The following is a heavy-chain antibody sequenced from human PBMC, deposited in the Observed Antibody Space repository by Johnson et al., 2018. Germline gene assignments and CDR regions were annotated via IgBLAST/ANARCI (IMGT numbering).Heavy chain of an antibody. CDR2: ISPDGNNK. Sequence: QVQLVESGGGVVQPGRSXILSCAASGFTFSTYDMYWVRQAPGKGLEWAAIISPDGNNKVYADSVKGRFTISRDNSKSTLYLQMNSLRPEDTAVYYCTKKIRSGTAPGGFDYWGQGTLVSVSS. CDR1: GFTFSTYD. V-gene: IGHV3-30*18. CDR3: TKKIRSGTAPGGFDY. D-gene: IGHD1-1*01. J-gene: IGHJ4*02.